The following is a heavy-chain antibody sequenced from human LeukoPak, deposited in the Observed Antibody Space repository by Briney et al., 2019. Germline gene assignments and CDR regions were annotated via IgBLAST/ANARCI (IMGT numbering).Heavy chain of an antibody. CDR2: IYTSGST. D-gene: IGHD5-12*01. J-gene: IGHJ4*02. CDR3: ARAAPRGYSGYLLDY. V-gene: IGHV4-61*02. CDR1: GGSISSGSYY. Sequence: PSETLSLTCTVSGGSISSGSYYWSWIRQPAGKGLEWIGRIYTSGSTNYNPSLKSRVTISVDTSKNQFSLKLSSVTAADTAVCYCARAAPRGYSGYLLDYWGQGTLVTVSS.